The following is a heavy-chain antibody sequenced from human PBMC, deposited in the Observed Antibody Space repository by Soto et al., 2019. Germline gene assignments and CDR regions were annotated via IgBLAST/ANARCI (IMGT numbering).Heavy chain of an antibody. J-gene: IGHJ4*02. Sequence: SETLSLTCFVSGGSISSGDYYWSWIRQPPGKGLEWIGYIYYSGSTYYNPSLKSRVTISVDTSKNQFSLKLSSVTAADKAVYYWARAMVVVPATHSVGVRGASSLPPYYFDYSGQGTPATVSX. CDR2: IYYSGST. CDR3: ARAMVVVPATHSVGVRGASSLPPYYFDY. CDR1: GGSISSGDYY. V-gene: IGHV4-30-4*01. D-gene: IGHD2-2*01.